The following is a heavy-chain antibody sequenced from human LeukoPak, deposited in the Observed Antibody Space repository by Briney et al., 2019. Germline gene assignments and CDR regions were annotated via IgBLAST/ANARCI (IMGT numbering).Heavy chain of an antibody. V-gene: IGHV1-46*01. CDR3: ARPDYYYGSGSYTYYFDY. CDR1: GYTFTSYY. J-gene: IGHJ4*02. CDR2: INPSGGST. D-gene: IGHD3-10*01. Sequence: ASVKVSCKASGYTFTSYYMHWVRQAPGQGLEWMGIINPSGGSTSYAQKFQGRVTMTRDMSTSTVYMELSSLRSEDTAVYYCARPDYYYGSGSYTYYFDYWGQGTLVTVSS.